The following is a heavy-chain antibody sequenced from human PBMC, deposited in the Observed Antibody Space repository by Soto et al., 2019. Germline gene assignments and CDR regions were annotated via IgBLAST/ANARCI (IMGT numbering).Heavy chain of an antibody. V-gene: IGHV1-58*01. CDR1: GFTFTRSA. CDR2: IVVDSGNT. Sequence: QMQLVQSGPEVKKPGTSVKVSCKTSGFTFTRSAVQWVRQARGQRLEWIGWIVVDSGNTNYAQRFQERVTITRDMSTGTAYMELSSLRSEDTAVYYWAADPTPLRVATDYYSGMDVWGQGTTVTVSS. D-gene: IGHD5-12*01. CDR3: AADPTPLRVATDYYSGMDV. J-gene: IGHJ6*02.